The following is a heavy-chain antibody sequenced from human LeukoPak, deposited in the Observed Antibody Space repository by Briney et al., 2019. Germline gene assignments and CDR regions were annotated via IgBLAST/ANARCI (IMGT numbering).Heavy chain of an antibody. CDR1: GYTFTNYG. J-gene: IGHJ4*02. CDR2: INTNTGDP. D-gene: IGHD6-13*01. Sequence: GASVKVSCKASGYTFTNYGISWVRQAPGQGLEWMGWINTNTGDPTYAQGFTGRFVFSLDTSVSTAYLQISSLKAEDTAVYYCARRIAAAGVWGQGTLVTVSS. CDR3: ARRIAAAGV. V-gene: IGHV7-4-1*02.